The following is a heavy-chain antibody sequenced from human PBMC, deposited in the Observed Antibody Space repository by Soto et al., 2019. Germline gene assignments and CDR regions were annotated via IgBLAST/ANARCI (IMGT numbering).Heavy chain of an antibody. D-gene: IGHD6-6*01. CDR1: GGSFSGYY. CDR2: INHSGST. Sequence: QVQLQQWGAGLLKPSETLSLTCAVYGGSFSGYYWSWIRQPPGKGLEWIGEINHSGSTNYNPSLKSRVTISVDTSKNQFSLKLSSVTAADTAVYYCARAEYSSSHYFDYWGQGTLVTVSS. J-gene: IGHJ4*02. V-gene: IGHV4-34*01. CDR3: ARAEYSSSHYFDY.